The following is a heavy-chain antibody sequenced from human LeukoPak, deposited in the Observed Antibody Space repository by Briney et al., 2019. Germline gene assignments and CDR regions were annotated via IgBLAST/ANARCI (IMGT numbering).Heavy chain of an antibody. J-gene: IGHJ4*02. CDR3: ARHEDLVNEFDY. D-gene: IGHD6-6*01. CDR2: IWRSDHT. CDR1: GGSISSSDW. Sequence: SSETLSLTCAVSGGSISSSDWWSWVRQPPGRGLEWIGYIWRSDHTNYNPSLKSRVTMSLDKSKNQFSLKLSSVTAADTAVYYCARHEDLVNEFDYWGQGTLVTVSS. V-gene: IGHV4-4*02.